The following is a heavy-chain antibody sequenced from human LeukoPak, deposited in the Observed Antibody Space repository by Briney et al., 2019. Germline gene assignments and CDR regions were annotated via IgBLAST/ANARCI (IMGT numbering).Heavy chain of an antibody. V-gene: IGHV3-21*01. CDR2: ISSSSSYI. Sequence: GGSLRLSCAASGFTLSSYSMNWVRQAPGKGLEWVSSISSSSSYIYYADSVKGRFTISRDNAKNSLYLQMNSLRAEDTAVYYCASSAGYCSGGSCYYYWGLGTLVTVSS. CDR1: GFTLSSYS. CDR3: ASSAGYCSGGSCYYY. J-gene: IGHJ4*02. D-gene: IGHD2-15*01.